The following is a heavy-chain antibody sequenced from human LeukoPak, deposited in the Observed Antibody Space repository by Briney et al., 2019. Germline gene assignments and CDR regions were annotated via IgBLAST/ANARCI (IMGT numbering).Heavy chain of an antibody. Sequence: TSETLSLTCAVYGGSFSGYYWSWIRQPPGKGLEWIGEINHSGSTNYNPSLKSRVTISVDTSKNQFSLKLSSVTAADTAVYYCARHFNSGYDLWRYDYWGQGTLVTVSS. CDR3: ARHFNSGYDLWRYDY. CDR2: INHSGST. J-gene: IGHJ4*02. D-gene: IGHD5-12*01. CDR1: GGSFSGYY. V-gene: IGHV4-34*01.